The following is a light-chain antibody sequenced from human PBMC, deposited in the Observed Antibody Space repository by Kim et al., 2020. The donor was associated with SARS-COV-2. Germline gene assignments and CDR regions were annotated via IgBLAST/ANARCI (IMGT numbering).Light chain of an antibody. CDR3: SSYTSSSTWV. V-gene: IGLV2-14*01. J-gene: IGLJ3*02. Sequence: QSALTQPASVSGSPGQSITVSCSGTSSDVGGYNHVSWHQQHPGEAPKLMLWDVSKRASGVSNRFSGSKSGNTASLTISGLQVEDEADYYCSSYTSSSTWVFGGGTQLTVL. CDR1: SSDVGGYNH. CDR2: DVS.